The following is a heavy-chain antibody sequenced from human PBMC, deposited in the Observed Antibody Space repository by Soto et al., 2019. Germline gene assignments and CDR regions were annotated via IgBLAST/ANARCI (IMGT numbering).Heavy chain of an antibody. CDR2: VEYGGST. V-gene: IGHV4-39*01. Sequence: HLQESGPGLVKPSETLSLTCTVSGGSIISSNFYWGWIRQPPGKVLEWIGSVEYGGSTYDNPSGKSRVTLSADTSKNQFSLKLTSVTAADTAIYYCAGHVRGAVTMTWFDPWGHGTLVTVSS. J-gene: IGHJ5*02. CDR1: GGSIISSNFY. CDR3: AGHVRGAVTMTWFDP. D-gene: IGHD3-10*02.